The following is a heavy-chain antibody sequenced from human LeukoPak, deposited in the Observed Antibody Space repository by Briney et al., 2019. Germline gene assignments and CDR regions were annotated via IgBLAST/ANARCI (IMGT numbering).Heavy chain of an antibody. V-gene: IGHV3-66*02. CDR3: AKKGSDGMDV. J-gene: IGHJ6*02. CDR1: GFTVSSNY. Sequence: PGGSLRLSCAASGFTVSSNYMSWVRQAPGKGLEWVSIIYSGGGTYYADSVQGRFTISRDNSKNTLYLQMNSLRPEDTAVYYCAKKGSDGMDVWGQGTTVTVSS. CDR2: IYSGGGT. D-gene: IGHD1-26*01.